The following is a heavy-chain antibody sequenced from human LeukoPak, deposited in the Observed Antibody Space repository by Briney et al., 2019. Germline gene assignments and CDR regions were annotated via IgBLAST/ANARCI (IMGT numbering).Heavy chain of an antibody. CDR3: ARDIWTLHAFDI. D-gene: IGHD3/OR15-3a*01. CDR2: INPNSGGT. V-gene: IGHV1-2*02. J-gene: IGHJ3*02. Sequence: ASVKVSCKASGYTFTGYYMHWVRQAPGQGLEWMGWINPNSGGTNYAQKFQGRVTMTRDTSISTAYMELSRLRSDDTAVYYCARDIWTLHAFDIWGQGTMVTVSS. CDR1: GYTFTGYY.